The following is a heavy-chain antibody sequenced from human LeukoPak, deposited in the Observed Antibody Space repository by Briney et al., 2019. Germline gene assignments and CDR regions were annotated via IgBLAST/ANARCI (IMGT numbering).Heavy chain of an antibody. Sequence: PGGSLRLSCAASGFTFSSYSMNWVRQAPGKGLEWVSYISSSSSTIYYADSVKGRFTISRDNAKNSLYLQMNSLRAEDTAVYYCASLTDSSGRYGSRYYFDYWGQGTLVTVSS. CDR2: ISSSSSTI. J-gene: IGHJ4*02. V-gene: IGHV3-48*01. CDR1: GFTFSSYS. CDR3: ASLTDSSGRYGSRYYFDY. D-gene: IGHD6-19*01.